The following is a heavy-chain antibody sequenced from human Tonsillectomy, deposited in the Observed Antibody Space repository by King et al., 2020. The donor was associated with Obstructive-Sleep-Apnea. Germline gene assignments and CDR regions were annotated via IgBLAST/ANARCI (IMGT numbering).Heavy chain of an antibody. CDR3: ARGGGYYFDY. V-gene: IGHV4-4*02. CDR1: GGSISSENW. CDR2: IYHTGNT. J-gene: IGHJ4*02. Sequence: VQLQESGPGLVTPSGTLSLTCAVSGGSISSENWWNWVRQPPGKGLEWIGEIYHTGNTNYNPSLKSRVTISLDKSKNQFSLQLPSATAADTAMYYCARGGGYYFDYWGQGTLVTVSS.